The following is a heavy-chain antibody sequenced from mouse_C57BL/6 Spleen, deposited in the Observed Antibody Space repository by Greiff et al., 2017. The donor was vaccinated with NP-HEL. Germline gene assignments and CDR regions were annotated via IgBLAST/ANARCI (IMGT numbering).Heavy chain of an antibody. J-gene: IGHJ4*01. D-gene: IGHD1-1*01. V-gene: IGHV1-19*01. CDR1: GYTFTDYY. CDR2: INPYNGGT. Sequence: EVQLQQSGPVLVKPGASVKMSCKASGYTFTDYYMNWVKQSHGKSLEWIGVINPYNGGTSYNQKFKGKATLTVDKSSSTAYMELNSLTSEDSAVYYCARALLLRYAMDYWGQGTSVTVSS. CDR3: ARALLLRYAMDY.